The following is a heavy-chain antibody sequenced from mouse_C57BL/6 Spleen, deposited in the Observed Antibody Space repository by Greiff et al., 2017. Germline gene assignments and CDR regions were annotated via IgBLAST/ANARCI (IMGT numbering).Heavy chain of an antibody. J-gene: IGHJ3*01. Sequence: ESGPGLVKPSQSLSLTCSVTGYSITSGYYWNWIRQFPGNKLEWMGYISYDGSNNYNPSLKNRISITRDTSKNQFFLKLNSVTTEDTATYYCARADYDYEGWFAYWGQGTLVTVSA. CDR3: ARADYDYEGWFAY. CDR1: GYSITSGYY. CDR2: ISYDGSN. D-gene: IGHD2-4*01. V-gene: IGHV3-6*01.